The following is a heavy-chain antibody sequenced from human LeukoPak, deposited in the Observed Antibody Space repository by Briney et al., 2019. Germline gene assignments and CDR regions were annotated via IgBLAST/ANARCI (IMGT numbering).Heavy chain of an antibody. D-gene: IGHD4-17*01. CDR3: ASHPRHDYGDYGLDY. CDR1: GFIFSSYW. V-gene: IGHV3-7*03. J-gene: IGHJ4*02. CDR2: IKQDGSEK. Sequence: GGSLRLSCAASGFIFSSYWMSWVRQAPGKGLEWVANIKQDGSEKYYVDSVKGRFTISRDNAKNSLYLRMNSLRAEDTAVYYCASHPRHDYGDYGLDYWGQGTLVTVSS.